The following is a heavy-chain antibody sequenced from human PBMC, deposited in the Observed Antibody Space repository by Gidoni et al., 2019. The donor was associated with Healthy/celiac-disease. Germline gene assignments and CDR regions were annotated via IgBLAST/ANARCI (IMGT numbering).Heavy chain of an antibody. J-gene: IGHJ6*03. CDR2: INHSGST. V-gene: IGHV4-34*01. CDR3: ARGRMDIVVVPAAIPVKGPVHYMDV. CDR1: GGSFRGYY. D-gene: IGHD2-2*02. Sequence: QVQLQQWGAGLLKPSETLSLTCAVYGGSFRGYYWSWIRQPPGKGLEWIGEINHSGSTNYNPSLKSRVTISVDTSKNQFSLKLSSVTAADTAVYYCARGRMDIVVVPAAIPVKGPVHYMDVWGKGTTVTVSS.